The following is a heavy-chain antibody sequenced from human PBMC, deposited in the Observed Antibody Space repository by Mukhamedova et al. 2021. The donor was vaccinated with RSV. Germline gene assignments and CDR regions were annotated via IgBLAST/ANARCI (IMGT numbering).Heavy chain of an antibody. J-gene: IGHJ4*02. D-gene: IGHD2-2*01. Sequence: DYAAPVKGRFTNSRDDSKNTLYLQMNGLKTEDTAVYYCTTSKKYCSSTSCYGGSFDYWGQGTLVTVSS. V-gene: IGHV3-15*01. CDR3: TTSKKYCSSTSCYGGSFDY.